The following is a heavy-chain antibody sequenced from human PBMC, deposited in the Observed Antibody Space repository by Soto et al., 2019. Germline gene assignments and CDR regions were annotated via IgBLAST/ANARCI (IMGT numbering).Heavy chain of an antibody. J-gene: IGHJ4*02. V-gene: IGHV4-4*07. CDR3: AREDFWSGYYTAYFDY. CDR1: GGSISSYY. CDR2: IYTSGST. D-gene: IGHD3-3*01. Sequence: SETLSLTCTVSGGSISSYYWSWIRQPAGKGLEWIGRIYTSGSTNCNPSLKSRVTMSVDTSKNQFSLKLSSVTAADTAAYYCAREDFWSGYYTAYFDYWGQGTLVTVSS.